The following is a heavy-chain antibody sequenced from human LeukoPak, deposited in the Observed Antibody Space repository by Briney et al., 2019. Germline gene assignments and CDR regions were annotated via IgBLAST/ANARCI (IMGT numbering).Heavy chain of an antibody. CDR1: GFTFSSYG. Sequence: PGGSLRLSCAASGFTFSSYGMHWVRQAPGKGLEWVSVIYSGGSTYYADSVKGRFTISRDNSKNTLYLQMNSLRAEDTAVYYCAKGSYYDFWSGHYFDYWGQGTLVTVSS. J-gene: IGHJ4*02. D-gene: IGHD3-3*01. CDR3: AKGSYYDFWSGHYFDY. V-gene: IGHV3-NL1*01. CDR2: IYSGGST.